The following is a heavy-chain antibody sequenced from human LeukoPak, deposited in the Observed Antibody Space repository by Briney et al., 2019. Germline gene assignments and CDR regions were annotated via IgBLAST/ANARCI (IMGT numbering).Heavy chain of an antibody. D-gene: IGHD6-13*01. CDR3: ARQYQQLAPFDY. CDR1: GGSISGSSTYY. Sequence: PSETLSLTCTVSGGSISGSSTYYWAWIRQPPGKGLEWIGGIYYIGSTFYNPSLQSRVTISVDTSKNQFSLKLSSVTAADTAVYYCARQYQQLAPFDYWGQGTLVTVSS. CDR2: IYYIGST. J-gene: IGHJ4*02. V-gene: IGHV4-39*01.